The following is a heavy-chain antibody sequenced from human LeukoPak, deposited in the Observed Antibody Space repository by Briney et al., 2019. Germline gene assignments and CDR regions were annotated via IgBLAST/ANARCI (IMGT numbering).Heavy chain of an antibody. CDR1: GYTLTSYG. Sequence: ASVKVSCKASGYTLTSYGINWMRQAPGQGLEWMGWISTQSGNTNYAQKLQGRVTMTTDTSTSTAYMELRSLRSDDTAVYYCARHEYYYDSSGYYGYWGQGTLVTVSS. D-gene: IGHD3-22*01. CDR2: ISTQSGNT. J-gene: IGHJ4*02. V-gene: IGHV1-18*01. CDR3: ARHEYYYDSSGYYGY.